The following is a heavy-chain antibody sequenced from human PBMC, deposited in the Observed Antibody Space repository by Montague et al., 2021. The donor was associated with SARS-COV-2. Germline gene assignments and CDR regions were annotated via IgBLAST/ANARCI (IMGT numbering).Heavy chain of an antibody. CDR2: SCLLSKWIN. Sequence: CAISGDSDGVEGPRRKWDEQTSERQSESKLVSCLLSKWINDYAVSIRSRITINPDTSKNQFSLQLNSVTPEDTAVYYCPTISEEGGSGWGFDFWGQGTLVSVSS. J-gene: IGHJ4*02. V-gene: IGHV6-1*01. CDR1: GDSDGVEGPR. CDR3: PTISEEGGSGWGFDF. D-gene: IGHD6-19*01.